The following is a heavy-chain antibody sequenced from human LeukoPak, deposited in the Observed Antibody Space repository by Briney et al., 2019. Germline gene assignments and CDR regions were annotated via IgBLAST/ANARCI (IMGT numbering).Heavy chain of an antibody. D-gene: IGHD3-10*01. CDR1: GFTFSSYA. V-gene: IGHV3-64*01. Sequence: GGSLRLSCAASGFTFSSYAMHWVRQAPGKGLEYVSAISSNGGSTYYANSVKGRFTISRGNSKNTLYLQMGSLRAEDMAVYYCARAPYGSGSNYYYYYMDVWGKGTTVTVSS. J-gene: IGHJ6*03. CDR3: ARAPYGSGSNYYYYYMDV. CDR2: ISSNGGST.